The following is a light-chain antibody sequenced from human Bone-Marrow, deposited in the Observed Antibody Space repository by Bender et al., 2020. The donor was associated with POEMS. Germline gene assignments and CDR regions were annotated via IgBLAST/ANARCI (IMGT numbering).Light chain of an antibody. CDR2: DVH. Sequence: QSALTQPPSASGSPGQSVTISCTGTSSDVGGYNYVSWYQLHPGKAPKLMIYDVHERPSGVPDRFSGSKSGNTASLTIFGLQAEDEADYYCCSSAGSSTFVIFGGGTKLTVL. J-gene: IGLJ2*01. V-gene: IGLV2-8*01. CDR1: SSDVGGYNY. CDR3: CSSAGSSTFVI.